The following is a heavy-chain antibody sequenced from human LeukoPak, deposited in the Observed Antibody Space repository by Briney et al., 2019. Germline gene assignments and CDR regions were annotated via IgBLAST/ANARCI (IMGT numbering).Heavy chain of an antibody. J-gene: IGHJ4*02. Sequence: ASVKVSCKASGYTFIGYYMHWVRQAPSQELEWMGCINPNSGGTNYAQKFQGRVTMTRDTSISAAYMELSRLRSDDTAVYYCARGGYYDSSGSTVNWGQGTLVTVSS. D-gene: IGHD3-22*01. CDR1: GYTFIGYY. CDR2: INPNSGGT. V-gene: IGHV1-2*02. CDR3: ARGGYYDSSGSTVN.